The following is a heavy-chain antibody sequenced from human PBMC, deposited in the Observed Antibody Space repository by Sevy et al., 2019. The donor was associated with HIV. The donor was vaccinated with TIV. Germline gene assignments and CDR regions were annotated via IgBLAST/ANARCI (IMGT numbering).Heavy chain of an antibody. CDR3: XXXXXXXXXXXGLNFDY. CDR2: ICGNSGSI. CDR1: GFTFDDYA. V-gene: IGHV3-9*01. J-gene: IGHJ4*02. D-gene: IGHD3-16*01. Sequence: GGSLRLSCAASGFTFDDYAMHWVRQAPGKGLEWVSGICGNSGSIGYAHSVKGRFTISRDNAKNSLYLQMNSLRAEDXXXXXXXXXXXXXXXXXGLNFDYWGQGTLVTVSS.